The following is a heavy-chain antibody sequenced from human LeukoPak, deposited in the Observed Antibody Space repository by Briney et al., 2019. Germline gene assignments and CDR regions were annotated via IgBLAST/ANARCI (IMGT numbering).Heavy chain of an antibody. D-gene: IGHD3-16*02. CDR1: GFTFSDYY. CDR3: ARGSFLITFGGLIV. V-gene: IGHV3-11*04. J-gene: IGHJ4*02. Sequence: GGSLRLSCAAYGFTFSDYYTSWIRQAPWNVLEWLSYIGSSNTIYSADSVTGRFTISGATAKNSLYLQMNSVRAEDTAVYYCARGSFLITFGGLIVWGQGTLVTVSS. CDR2: IGSSNTI.